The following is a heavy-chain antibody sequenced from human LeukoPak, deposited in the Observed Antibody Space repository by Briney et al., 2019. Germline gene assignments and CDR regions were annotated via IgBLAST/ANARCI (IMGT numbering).Heavy chain of an antibody. CDR3: ARDWLEPYDYYGMDV. CDR2: IWYDGSDK. J-gene: IGHJ6*02. Sequence: PGGSLRLSCAASGFIFRNYGMHWVRQAPGKGLEWVAVIWYDGSDKYYRDSVKGRFTISRDNSNNTLYLQMSSLRAEDTAVYYCARDWLEPYDYYGMDVWGQGTTVTVSS. CDR1: GFIFRNYG. D-gene: IGHD5-12*01. V-gene: IGHV3-33*01.